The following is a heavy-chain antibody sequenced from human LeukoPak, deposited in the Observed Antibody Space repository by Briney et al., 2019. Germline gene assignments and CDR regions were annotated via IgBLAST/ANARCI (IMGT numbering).Heavy chain of an antibody. Sequence: SETLSLTCTVSGGSFTTYYWSWIRQPAGRGLEWIGHIDSSGTTNYNPSLKSRVTMSTDPSKNQFSLKLSSVTAADTAIYYCARGVWSSSYYYYYYMDVWGKGTTVTVSS. CDR3: ARGVWSSSYYYYYYMDV. V-gene: IGHV4-4*07. CDR2: IDSSGTT. D-gene: IGHD6-6*01. CDR1: GGSFTTYY. J-gene: IGHJ6*03.